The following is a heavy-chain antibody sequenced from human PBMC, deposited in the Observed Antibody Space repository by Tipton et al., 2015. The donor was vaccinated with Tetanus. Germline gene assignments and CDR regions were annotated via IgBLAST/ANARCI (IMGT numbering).Heavy chain of an antibody. CDR1: GYTFNTFG. CDR2: ISVYNGNT. V-gene: IGHV1-18*01. J-gene: IGHJ6*02. CDR3: ARMQRYGMDV. Sequence: QSGAEVKKPGASVKVSCKASGYTFNTFGISWVRQAPGQGLEWMGWISVYNGNTNYGQNVQGRVTMTTDTPTSTAYMELRSLRSDDTAVYYCARMQRYGMDVWGHGTTVTVSS. D-gene: IGHD6-25*01.